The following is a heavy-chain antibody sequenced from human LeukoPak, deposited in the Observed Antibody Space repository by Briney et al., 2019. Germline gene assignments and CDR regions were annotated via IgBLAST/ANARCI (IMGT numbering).Heavy chain of an antibody. CDR1: GYTFTGYY. CDR2: INPNSGGT. CDR3: ARAPMGWLQPHHDY. V-gene: IGHV1-2*06. J-gene: IGHJ4*02. D-gene: IGHD5-24*01. Sequence: GASVKVSCKASGYTFTGYYVHWVRQAPGQGLEWMGRINPNSGGTNYAQKFQGRVTMTRDTSISTAYMELSRLRSDDTAVYYCARAPMGWLQPHHDYWGQGTLVTVSS.